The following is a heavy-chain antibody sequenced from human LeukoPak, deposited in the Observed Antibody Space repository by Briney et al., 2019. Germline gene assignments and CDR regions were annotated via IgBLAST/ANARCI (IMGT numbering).Heavy chain of an antibody. D-gene: IGHD2-15*01. V-gene: IGHV3-30*04. J-gene: IGHJ5*02. CDR1: GFTFSSYA. CDR2: ISYDGSNK. CDR3: AKDPYRVVFATGNYLDP. Sequence: PGGSLRLSCAASGFTFSSYAMHWVRQAPGKGLEWVAVISYDGSNKYYADSVKGRFTISRDSSKNTLYLQMNSLRAEDTAVYYCAKDPYRVVFATGNYLDPWGQGTLVTVSS.